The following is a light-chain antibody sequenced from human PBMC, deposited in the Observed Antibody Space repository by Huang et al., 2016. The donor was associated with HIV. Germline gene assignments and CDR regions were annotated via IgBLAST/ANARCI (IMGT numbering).Light chain of an antibody. V-gene: IGKV2-29*02. CDR3: MQGIHGWT. CDR2: EVS. Sequence: DIVMTQTPLSLSVTPGQPASISCKSSQSLLHSDGKTYLYWYLQKPGQSPQLLIYEVSGRFSGVPDRFSGSGSGTDFTLKISRVEAEDVGVYYCMQGIHGWTFGQGTKVEIK. CDR1: QSLLHSDGKTY. J-gene: IGKJ1*01.